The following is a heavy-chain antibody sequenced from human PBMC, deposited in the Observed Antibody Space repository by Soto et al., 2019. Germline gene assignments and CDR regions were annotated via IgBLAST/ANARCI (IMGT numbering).Heavy chain of an antibody. Sequence: QAQLVQSGAEVKKPGASVKVSCQASGYTFTAQDLHWVRKAPGEGLEWMGWINPTTGATRYAQKFQGRVTMTRDTSMSTAYLEVISLRPDDTAVYYCAKGDSSWVSWFDPWGQGTLVTVSS. V-gene: IGHV1-2*02. CDR2: INPTTGAT. CDR3: AKGDSSWVSWFDP. D-gene: IGHD6-19*01. CDR1: GYTFTAQD. J-gene: IGHJ5*02.